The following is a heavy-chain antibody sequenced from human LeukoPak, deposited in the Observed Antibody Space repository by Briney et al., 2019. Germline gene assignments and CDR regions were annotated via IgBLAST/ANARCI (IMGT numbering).Heavy chain of an antibody. CDR3: ARVDVWGSSTSDYFDY. CDR1: GGSFSGYY. D-gene: IGHD3-16*01. V-gene: IGHV4-34*01. CDR2: INHSGST. J-gene: IGHJ4*02. Sequence: MASETLSLTCAVYGGSFSGYYWSWIRQPPGKGLEWIGEINHSGSTNYNPSLKSRVTISVDTSKNQFSLKLSSVTAADTAVYYCARVDVWGSSTSDYFDYWGQGTLVTVSS.